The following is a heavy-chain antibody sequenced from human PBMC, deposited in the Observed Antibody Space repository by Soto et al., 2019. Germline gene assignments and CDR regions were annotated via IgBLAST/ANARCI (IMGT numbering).Heavy chain of an antibody. CDR3: ARGGSGYFADY. Sequence: EVQLVESGEDLVQPGGSLRLSCAASGFTFSSYWMHGVRQAPGKGLVWVSRINSDGSSTTYADSVKGRFTISRDNAKNTLYQQMNSPRDEDTAVYYCARGGSGYFADYWGQGNLVTGSS. CDR2: INSDGSST. CDR1: GFTFSSYW. J-gene: IGHJ4*02. V-gene: IGHV3-74*01. D-gene: IGHD3-22*01.